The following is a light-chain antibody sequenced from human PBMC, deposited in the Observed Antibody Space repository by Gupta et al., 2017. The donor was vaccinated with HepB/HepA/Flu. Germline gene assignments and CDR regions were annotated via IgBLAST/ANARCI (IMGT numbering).Light chain of an antibody. Sequence: QVVVTQEPSLTVSPGGTVTLTCGSTTGTVTSGHYPYWIQQKPGQAPRTLMYDTSSKHSWTPARFSGSLLGGKAALTLSGAQPEDEADYYCLLSYSYFRGLGGGTKLTVL. V-gene: IGLV7-46*01. J-gene: IGLJ3*02. CDR1: TGTVTSGHY. CDR3: LLSYSYFRG. CDR2: DTS.